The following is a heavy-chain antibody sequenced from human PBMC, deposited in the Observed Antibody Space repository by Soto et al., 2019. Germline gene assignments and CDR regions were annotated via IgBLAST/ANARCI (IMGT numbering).Heavy chain of an antibody. D-gene: IGHD3-10*01. V-gene: IGHV4-61*01. Sequence: SDTLSLTCTVSGGSVSSGSYYWSWIRQPPGKGLEWIGEIYHSGSTNYNPSLKSRVTISVDKSKNQFSLKLSSVTAADTAVYYCARFFYGSGGAWFDPWGQGTLVTVSS. CDR3: ARFFYGSGGAWFDP. CDR1: GGSVSSGSYY. CDR2: IYHSGST. J-gene: IGHJ5*02.